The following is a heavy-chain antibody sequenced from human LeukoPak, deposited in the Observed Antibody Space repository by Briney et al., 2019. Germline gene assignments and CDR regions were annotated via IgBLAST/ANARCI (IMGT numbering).Heavy chain of an antibody. V-gene: IGHV1-46*01. Sequence: ASVKVSCKGSGYTFTSNYIYWVRQGPGQGLEWVGMIYPRDGSTSYAQKFQGRVTVTRDTSTSTVHMELSGLRSEDTAVYYCARDQEGFDYWGQGTLVTVSS. J-gene: IGHJ4*02. CDR2: IYPRDGST. CDR3: ARDQEGFDY. CDR1: GYTFTSNY.